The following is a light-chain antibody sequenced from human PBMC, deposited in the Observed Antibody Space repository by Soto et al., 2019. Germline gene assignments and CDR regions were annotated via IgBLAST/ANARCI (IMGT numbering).Light chain of an antibody. V-gene: IGLV2-14*01. CDR1: SIDIGAYDY. CDR2: DVG. J-gene: IGLJ2*01. Sequence: QSALTQPASVSGSPGQSVTISCTGTSIDIGAYDYVSWYQQHPGKAPKLMIYDVGSRPSGVSNRFSGSKSGNTASLTISGLQAEDEADYFCSSYTTTSSVIFGGGTQLTVL. CDR3: SSYTTTSSVI.